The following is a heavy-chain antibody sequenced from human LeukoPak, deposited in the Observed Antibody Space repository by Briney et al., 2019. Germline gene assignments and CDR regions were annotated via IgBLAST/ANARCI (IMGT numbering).Heavy chain of an antibody. V-gene: IGHV5-51*01. CDR3: ARLAPDYADYWFDP. CDR1: GYDFSTKW. D-gene: IGHD4-17*01. J-gene: IGHJ5*02. CDR2: IYPTDSIT. Sequence: PGESLKISCQTSGYDFSTKWIGWVRQMPGKGLEWMGIIYPTDSITRYIPSFQGHVSISVDTSINTAYLQWASLRPSDTAMYFCARLAPDYADYWFDPWGQGTLVTVSS.